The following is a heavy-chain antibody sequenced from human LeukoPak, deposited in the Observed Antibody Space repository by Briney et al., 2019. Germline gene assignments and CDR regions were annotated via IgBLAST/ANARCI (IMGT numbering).Heavy chain of an antibody. J-gene: IGHJ3*02. D-gene: IGHD2-21*02. CDR2: IIPIFGTT. CDR3: ARYLGVLTAIGDAFDI. CDR1: GGTLSSYA. V-gene: IGHV1-69*06. Sequence: SVKVSCKASGGTLSSYAINWVPQAPGQGLEWMGRIIPIFGTTSYAQKFQGRVTITADKSTSTGYMELSRLRSEDTAVNYCARYLGVLTAIGDAFDIWGQGTMVTVSS.